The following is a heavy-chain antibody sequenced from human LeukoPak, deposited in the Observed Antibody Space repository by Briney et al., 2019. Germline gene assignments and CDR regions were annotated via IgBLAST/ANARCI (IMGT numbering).Heavy chain of an antibody. CDR3: ARGSSSWSRGDWFDP. CDR1: GYTFSDYY. V-gene: IGHV1-2*02. D-gene: IGHD6-13*01. Sequence: GASVKVSCKTSGYTFSDYYIHWIRQAPGQGLEWVGWINPNSGDTDYAQKFQGRVTVTRDTSISAAYMELGRLRSDDTAVYYCARGSSSWSRGDWFDPWGQGTLVTVSS. CDR2: INPNSGDT. J-gene: IGHJ5*02.